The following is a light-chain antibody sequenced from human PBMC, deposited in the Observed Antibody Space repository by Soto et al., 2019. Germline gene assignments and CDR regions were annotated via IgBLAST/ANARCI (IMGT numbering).Light chain of an antibody. CDR2: DAS. Sequence: DIQMTQSPSTLSASVGDRVTITCRASQSISSWLAWYQQKPGKAPKLLIFDASSLESGTPSRFSGRRSGTQFTLTINGLQPEDIATYYCLQRNSYPRTFGGGTKVDIK. CDR3: LQRNSYPRT. J-gene: IGKJ4*01. V-gene: IGKV1-5*01. CDR1: QSISSW.